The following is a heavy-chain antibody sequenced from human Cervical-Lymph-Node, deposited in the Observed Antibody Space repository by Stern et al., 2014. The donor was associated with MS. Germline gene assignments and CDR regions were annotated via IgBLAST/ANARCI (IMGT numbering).Heavy chain of an antibody. V-gene: IGHV1-8*01. J-gene: IGHJ4*02. CDR3: ARSYGDYVMDY. D-gene: IGHD4-17*01. Sequence: VHLVQSGAEVKKPGASVKVSCKASGYTFTRYDINRGRQPTRQGLEWMGWMNPNRGNTGYAQKFQGRGTMNRNTSISTAYMELSSLRSEDTAVYYCARSYGDYVMDYWGQGTLVTVSS. CDR2: MNPNRGNT. CDR1: GYTFTRYD.